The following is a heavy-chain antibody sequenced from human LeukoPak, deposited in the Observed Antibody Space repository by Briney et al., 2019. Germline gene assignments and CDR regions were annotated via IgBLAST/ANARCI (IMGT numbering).Heavy chain of an antibody. D-gene: IGHD3-3*01. CDR2: ISGSGGST. CDR1: GFSFSNYA. CDR3: AKADDFWSGYYRWGFDY. Sequence: GGSLRLSCAASGFSFSNYAMSWVRQAPGKGLEWVSTISGSGGSTYHADSVKGRFTISRDNSKNTVNLQMNSLRAEDTAVYYCAKADDFWSGYYRWGFDYWGQGTLVTVSS. V-gene: IGHV3-23*01. J-gene: IGHJ4*02.